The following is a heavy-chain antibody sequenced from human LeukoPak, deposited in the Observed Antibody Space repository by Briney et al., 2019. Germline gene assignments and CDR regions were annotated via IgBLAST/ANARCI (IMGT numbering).Heavy chain of an antibody. CDR3: ARGRDYYDSSGYYWSDY. J-gene: IGHJ4*02. V-gene: IGHV1-8*01. D-gene: IGHD3-22*01. CDR1: GYTFTSYD. Sequence: ASVKVSCKASGYTFTSYDINWVRQATGQGLEWMGWMNPRSGNTGYAQKLQGRVTITADKSTSTAYMELSSLRSEDTAVYYCARGRDYYDSSGYYWSDYWGQGTLVTVSS. CDR2: MNPRSGNT.